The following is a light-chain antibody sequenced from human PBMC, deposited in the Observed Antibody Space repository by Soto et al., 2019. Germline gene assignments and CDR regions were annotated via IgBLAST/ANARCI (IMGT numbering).Light chain of an antibody. J-gene: IGKJ2*01. Sequence: DIQMTQSPSTLSASVGDRVTITCRASQSISSWLAWYQQKPGKAPKLLIYRASRLGNGVPSRFSRSGSGTEFTLTISSLQPDDFATYYCQQYDSSVYTFGQGTKLEIK. CDR1: QSISSW. V-gene: IGKV1-5*03. CDR2: RAS. CDR3: QQYDSSVYT.